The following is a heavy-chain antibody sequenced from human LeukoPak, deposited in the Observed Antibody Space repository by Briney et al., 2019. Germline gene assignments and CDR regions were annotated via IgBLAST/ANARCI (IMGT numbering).Heavy chain of an antibody. V-gene: IGHV1-46*01. CDR3: ARDPWKGYCSGGSCYGGAFDI. CDR1: GYTFSGFY. CDR2: IKVSGGRT. D-gene: IGHD2-15*01. Sequence: ASVKVSCKASGYTFSGFYVHWVRQAPGQGLEWMGIIKVSGGRTDYAQKFQGRVTMTRDMSTSTVYMELSNLRSEDTAVYYCARDPWKGYCSGGSCYGGAFDIWGQGTMVTVSS. J-gene: IGHJ3*02.